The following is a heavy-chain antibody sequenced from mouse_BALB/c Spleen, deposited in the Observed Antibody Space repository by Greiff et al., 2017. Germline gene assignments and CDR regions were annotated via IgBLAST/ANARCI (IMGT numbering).Heavy chain of an antibody. CDR2: IYPSDSYT. J-gene: IGHJ2*01. D-gene: IGHD3-2*01. CDR1: GYTFTSYW. Sequence: QVQLKQPGAELVRPGASVKLSCKASGYTFTSYWINWVKQRPGQGLEWIGNIYPSDSYTNYNQKFKDKATLTVDKSSSTAYMQLSSPTSEDSAVYYCTRDSSGYFDYWGQGTTLTVSS. V-gene: IGHV1-69*02. CDR3: TRDSSGYFDY.